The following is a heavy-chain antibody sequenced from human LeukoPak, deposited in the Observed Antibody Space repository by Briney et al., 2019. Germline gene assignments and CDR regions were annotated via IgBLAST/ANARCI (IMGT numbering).Heavy chain of an antibody. V-gene: IGHV1-18*04. Sequence: GASVKVSCKTSGYTFTGYYIHWVRQAPGQGLEWMGWISAYNGNTNYAQKLQGRVTMTTDTSTSTAYMELRSLRSDDTAVYYCARDRRFLEWRDWFDPWGQGTLVTVSS. D-gene: IGHD3-3*01. CDR1: GYTFTGYY. CDR3: ARDRRFLEWRDWFDP. J-gene: IGHJ5*02. CDR2: ISAYNGNT.